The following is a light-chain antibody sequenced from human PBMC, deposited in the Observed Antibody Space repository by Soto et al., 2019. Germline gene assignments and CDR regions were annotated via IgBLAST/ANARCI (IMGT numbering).Light chain of an antibody. CDR1: HSISSW. CDR3: QQSYSTTPWT. Sequence: DIQMTQSPSTLSASVGDRVTITCRPSHSISSWLAWYQQKPGKAPKLLIYAASSLQRGVPLRFSGSGSGTDFTLTISSLQPEDFATDFCQQSYSTTPWTFGQGTKVDI. CDR2: AAS. V-gene: IGKV1-39*01. J-gene: IGKJ1*01.